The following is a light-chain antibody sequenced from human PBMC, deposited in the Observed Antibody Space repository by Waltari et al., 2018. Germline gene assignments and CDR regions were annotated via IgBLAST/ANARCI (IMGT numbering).Light chain of an antibody. Sequence: ASVGDRVTITCRASQTISNWLAWYQQKPGKAPTLLIYKASSLQGGVPSRFSGSGSGAEFTLTISSLPPDDFATYYCHQYNAYPWTFGQWTKVEIK. V-gene: IGKV1-5*03. CDR1: QTISNW. J-gene: IGKJ1*01. CDR3: HQYNAYPWT. CDR2: KAS.